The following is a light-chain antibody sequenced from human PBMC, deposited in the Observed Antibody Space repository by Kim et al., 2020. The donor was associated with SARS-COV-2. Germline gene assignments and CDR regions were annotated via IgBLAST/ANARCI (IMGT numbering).Light chain of an antibody. V-gene: IGKV1-5*01. CDR2: EAS. CDR1: QNIIKW. CDR3: QQYYSQGS. Sequence: STSVGDSVTITCRASQNIIKWLAWYQEKPGRAPNLLIYEASTLASGVPIRFSGSGSGTDFTLTISSLQPDDFATYYCQQYYSQGSFGQGTKVDIK. J-gene: IGKJ1*01.